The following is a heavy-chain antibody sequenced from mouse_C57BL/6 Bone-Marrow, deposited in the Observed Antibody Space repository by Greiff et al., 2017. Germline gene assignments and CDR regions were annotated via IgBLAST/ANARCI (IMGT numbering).Heavy chain of an antibody. CDR1: GFTFSSYG. CDR3: ARPSGDY. J-gene: IGHJ4*01. Sequence: EVKLVESGGDLVKPGGSLKLSCAASGFTFSSYGMSWVRQTPDKRLEWVATISSGGSYTYYPASVKGRFTISRDNAKNTLYLQMSSLKSEDTAMYYCARPSGDYWGQGTSVTVSS. V-gene: IGHV5-6*01. CDR2: ISSGGSYT.